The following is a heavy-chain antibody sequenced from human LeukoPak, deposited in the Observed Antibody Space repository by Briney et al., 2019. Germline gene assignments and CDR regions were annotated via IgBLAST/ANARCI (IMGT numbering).Heavy chain of an antibody. V-gene: IGHV3-30*03. CDR2: ISYDGSNK. Sequence: GRSLRLSCAASGFTFSSYGMHWVRQAPGKGLEWVAVISYDGSNKYYADSVKGRFTISRDNSKNTLYLQMNSLRAEDTAVYYCARDTYDFWSGTFDYWGQGTLVTVSS. J-gene: IGHJ4*02. CDR3: ARDTYDFWSGTFDY. CDR1: GFTFSSYG. D-gene: IGHD3-3*01.